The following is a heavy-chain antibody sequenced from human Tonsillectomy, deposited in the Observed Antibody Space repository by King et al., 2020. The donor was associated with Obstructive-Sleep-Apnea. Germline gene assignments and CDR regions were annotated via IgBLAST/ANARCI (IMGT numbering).Heavy chain of an antibody. CDR1: GGSISSGGDY. D-gene: IGHD4-17*01. CDR3: ARGSDYGDYDGSLDFDY. CDR2: IYYSGST. V-gene: IGHV4-31*03. J-gene: IGHJ4*02. Sequence: VQLQESGPGLVKPSQTLSLTCTVSGGSISSGGDYWSWIRQHPGKGLEWIGYIYYSGSTYYNPSLKSRVTISVDTSKNQFSLKLSSVIAADTAVYYCARGSDYGDYDGSLDFDYWGQGTLVTVSS.